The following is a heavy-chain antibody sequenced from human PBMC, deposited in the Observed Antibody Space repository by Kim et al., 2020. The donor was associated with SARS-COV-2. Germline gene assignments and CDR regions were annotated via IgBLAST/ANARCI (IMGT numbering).Heavy chain of an antibody. Sequence: GGSLRLSCAASGFTVSSNYMSWVRQAPGKGLEWVSVIYSGGSTYYADSVKGRFTISRHNSKNTLYLQMNSLRAEDTAVYYCARVASLWFGELLYQRGFDYWGQGTLVTVSS. CDR1: GFTVSSNY. V-gene: IGHV3-53*04. CDR2: IYSGGST. D-gene: IGHD3-10*01. CDR3: ARVASLWFGELLYQRGFDY. J-gene: IGHJ4*02.